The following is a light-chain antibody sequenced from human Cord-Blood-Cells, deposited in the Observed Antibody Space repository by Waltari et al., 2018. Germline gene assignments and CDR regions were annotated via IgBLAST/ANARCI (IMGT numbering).Light chain of an antibody. Sequence: DIQMTQSHSTLSASVGDRVTITCRASQSISSWLAWYQQKPGKAPKLLIYKASSLESGVPSRFSDSGSGTEFTLTISSLQPDDFATYYCQQYNSYWTFGQGTKVEIK. CDR1: QSISSW. CDR2: KAS. V-gene: IGKV1-5*03. CDR3: QQYNSYWT. J-gene: IGKJ1*01.